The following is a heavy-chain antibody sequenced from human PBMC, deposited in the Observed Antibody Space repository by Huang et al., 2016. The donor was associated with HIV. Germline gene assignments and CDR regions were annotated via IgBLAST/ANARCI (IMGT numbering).Heavy chain of an antibody. J-gene: IGHJ6*02. CDR1: GGSFSHYY. V-gene: IGHV4-34*12. D-gene: IGHD3-3*01. CDR2: IVHSGST. CDR3: ARVPTPSYYDFWSLSSSEEDVYYYGMDV. Sequence: QVRLQQWGAGLLKPSETLSLPCAVYGGSFSHYYWSWVRQSTGKVLEWFAGIVHSGSTPYNPALQSRVTISMDMSKNQFSRRITSVTAADSAVYYCARVPTPSYYDFWSLSSSEEDVYYYGMDVWGQGTTVTVSS.